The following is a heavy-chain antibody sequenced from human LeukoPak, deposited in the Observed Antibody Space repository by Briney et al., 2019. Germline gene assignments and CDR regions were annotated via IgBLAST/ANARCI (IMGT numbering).Heavy chain of an antibody. V-gene: IGHV3-74*01. CDR2: INSDGSST. CDR1: GFTFSSHW. J-gene: IGHJ4*02. Sequence: GGSLRLSCAASGFTFSSHWVHWIRQAPGKGLVWVSRINSDGSSTSYADSVKGRFTISRDNAKNTLYLQMNSLRVEDTAVYYCAREWSGFGELPDYWGQGTLVTVSS. CDR3: AREWSGFGELPDY. D-gene: IGHD3-10*01.